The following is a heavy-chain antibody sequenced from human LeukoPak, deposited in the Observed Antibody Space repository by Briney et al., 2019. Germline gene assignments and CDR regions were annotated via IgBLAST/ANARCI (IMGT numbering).Heavy chain of an antibody. D-gene: IGHD2-8*01. J-gene: IGHJ3*02. CDR1: GFTFNRFS. V-gene: IGHV3-23*01. CDR3: ACRGMLYAFDI. Sequence: PGGSLRLSCAASGFTFNRFSMNWVRQAPGKGLEWVSAISGSGGSTYYADSVKGRFTISRDNSKNTLYLQMNSLRAEDTAVYYCACRGMLYAFDIWGQGTMVTVSS. CDR2: ISGSGGST.